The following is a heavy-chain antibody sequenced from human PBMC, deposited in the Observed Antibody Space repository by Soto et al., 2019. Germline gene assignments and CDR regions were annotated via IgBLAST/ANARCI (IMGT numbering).Heavy chain of an antibody. CDR3: VREGEVDTAMLVSPRGRDV. D-gene: IGHD5-18*01. CDR1: GFTFSSYG. Sequence: PGGSLRLSCAASGFTFSSYGMHWVRQAPGKGLEWVAVIWYDGSNKYYADSVKGRFTISRDNSKNTLYLQMNSLGAEDTAVYYRVREGEVDTAMLVSPRGRDVWGLGTTVTVSS. J-gene: IGHJ6*02. V-gene: IGHV3-33*01. CDR2: IWYDGSNK.